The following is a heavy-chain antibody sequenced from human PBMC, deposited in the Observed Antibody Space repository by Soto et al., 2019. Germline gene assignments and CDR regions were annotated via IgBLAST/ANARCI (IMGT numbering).Heavy chain of an antibody. CDR3: ATSRGFYAAMDV. CDR1: GGSFRDYA. CDR2: IMAVFGTA. Sequence: QVHLVQSGAEVKKPGSSVKVSCRVSGGSFRDYAISWVRQAPGQGPEWMGGIMAVFGTATYAQRFQGRVTISADESKSTAYMDLSSLTSGDAAVYYCATSRGFYAAMDVWGQGTTVSVSS. J-gene: IGHJ6*02. D-gene: IGHD3-16*01. V-gene: IGHV1-69*01.